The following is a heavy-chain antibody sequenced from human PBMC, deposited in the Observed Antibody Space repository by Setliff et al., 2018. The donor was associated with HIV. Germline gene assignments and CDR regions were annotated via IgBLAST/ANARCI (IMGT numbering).Heavy chain of an antibody. D-gene: IGHD3-10*01. V-gene: IGHV4-39*01. CDR2: MYYRGTT. Sequence: PSETLSLTCTVSGGSIVSSSYYWGWIRQPPGKGLEWIGTMYYRGTTYNNPSLKSRVTFSADTSKNQFSLNLNSVTATDTAVYYCARQGLTVNRGVPAPILYYFDYWGPGILVTVSS. CDR3: ARQGLTVNRGVPAPILYYFDY. CDR1: GGSIVSSSYY. J-gene: IGHJ4*02.